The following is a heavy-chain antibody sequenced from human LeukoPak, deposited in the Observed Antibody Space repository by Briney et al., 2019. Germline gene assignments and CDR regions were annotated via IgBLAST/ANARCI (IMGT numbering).Heavy chain of an antibody. D-gene: IGHD3-22*01. J-gene: IGHJ4*02. CDR3: AKDSMIVVVLDY. CDR1: GFTFSSYG. Sequence: SLRLSCAASGFTFSSYGMHWVRQAPGKGLEWVAVISYGGSNKYYADSVKGRFTISRDNSKNTLYLQMNSLRAEDTAVYYCAKDSMIVVVLDYWGQGTLVTVSS. V-gene: IGHV3-30*18. CDR2: ISYGGSNK.